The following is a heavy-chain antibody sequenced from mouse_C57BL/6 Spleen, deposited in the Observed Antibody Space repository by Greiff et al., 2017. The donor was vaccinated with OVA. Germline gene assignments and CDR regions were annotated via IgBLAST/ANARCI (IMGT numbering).Heavy chain of an antibody. CDR1: GFTFSSYG. Sequence: EVKLQESGGDLVKPGGSLKLSCAASGFTFSSYGMSWVRQTPDKRLEWVATISSGGSYTYYPDSVKGRFTISRDNAKNTLYLQMSSLKSEDTAMYYCASLTTVVATDYWGQGTTLTVSS. J-gene: IGHJ2*01. CDR3: ASLTTVVATDY. V-gene: IGHV5-6*01. CDR2: ISSGGSYT. D-gene: IGHD1-1*01.